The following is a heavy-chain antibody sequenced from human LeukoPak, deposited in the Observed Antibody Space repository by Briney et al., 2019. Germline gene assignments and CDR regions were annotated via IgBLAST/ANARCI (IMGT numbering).Heavy chain of an antibody. CDR1: GGSISSRNFF. CDR3: ASATLTSLNWFDP. CDR2: ISYSGST. J-gene: IGHJ5*02. D-gene: IGHD4-11*01. V-gene: IGHV4-39*01. Sequence: KPSETLSLTCTVSGGSISSRNFFSGWIRQAPGKGLDWIGSISYSGSTSYSPSLKSRLTISMDTPKNQFSLNLNSVTAADTAVYYCASATLTSLNWFDPWGQGTLVTVSS.